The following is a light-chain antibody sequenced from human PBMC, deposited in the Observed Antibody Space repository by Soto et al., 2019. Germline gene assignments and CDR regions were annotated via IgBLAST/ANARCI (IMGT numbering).Light chain of an antibody. CDR3: QQYSRYPYA. CDR2: EAS. CDR1: QSLDTW. V-gene: IGKV1-5*01. Sequence: DIQVTQSPATLSAYVGDRVTITCRASQSLDTWLAWYQHKQGKAPKLLVYEASTSQNGVPSRFSGSGSGTEFTLTISSLQSNDVATYYCQQYSRYPYAFGQGTKLEIK. J-gene: IGKJ2*01.